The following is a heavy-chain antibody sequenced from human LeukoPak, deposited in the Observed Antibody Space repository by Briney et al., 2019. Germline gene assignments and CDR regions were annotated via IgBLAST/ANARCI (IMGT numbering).Heavy chain of an antibody. J-gene: IGHJ4*02. CDR3: AKDLGYYCDSRAYEHFDY. CDR1: GFTFSSYV. CDR2: ISGSAGST. D-gene: IGHD3-22*01. V-gene: IGHV3-23*01. Sequence: GGSLRLSCAASGFTFSSYVMSWVRQAPGKGLEWVSSISGSAGSTYYADSVKGRFTISRDNSKNMLYLQMNNLRAEDTAVYYCAKDLGYYCDSRAYEHFDYWGQGTLVTVSS.